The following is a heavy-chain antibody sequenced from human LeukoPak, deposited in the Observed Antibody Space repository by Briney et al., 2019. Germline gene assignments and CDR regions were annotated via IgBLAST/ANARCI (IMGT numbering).Heavy chain of an antibody. CDR3: ARPGYSSGWYGAWWDY. J-gene: IGHJ4*02. CDR1: GYTFTSYA. CDR2: INTNTGNP. Sequence: ASVKVSCKASGYTFTSYAMNWVRQAPGQGLEWMGWINTNTGNPTYAQGFTRRFVFSLDTSVSTAYLQISSLKAEDTAVYYCARPGYSSGWYGAWWDYWGQGTLVTVSS. V-gene: IGHV7-4-1*02. D-gene: IGHD6-19*01.